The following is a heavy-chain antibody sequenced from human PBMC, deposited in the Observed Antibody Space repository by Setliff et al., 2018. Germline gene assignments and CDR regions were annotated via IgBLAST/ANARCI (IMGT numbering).Heavy chain of an antibody. CDR1: GFTFSNYA. J-gene: IGHJ5*02. V-gene: IGHV3-53*01. D-gene: IGHD6-6*01. CDR3: ARAPSSSSASWFDP. CDR2: IYSDGSA. Sequence: GGSLRLSCAASGFTFSNYAMSWVRQTPGKGLEWVSVIYSDGSAYYADSVQGRFTISRDNSENTLYLQMNSLRAEDTAVYYCARAPSSSSASWFDPWGQGTLVTVSS.